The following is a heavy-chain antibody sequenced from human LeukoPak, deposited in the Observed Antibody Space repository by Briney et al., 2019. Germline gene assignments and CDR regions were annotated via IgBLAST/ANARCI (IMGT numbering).Heavy chain of an antibody. J-gene: IGHJ4*02. Sequence: PSETLSLTCTVSGGSVSSGSYYWSWIRQPPGKGLEWIGYIYYSGSTNYNPSLKSRVTISVDTSKNQFSLKLSSVTAADTAVYYCAGAWPKDSSGWYTTDYWGQGTLVTVSS. CDR1: GGSVSSGSYY. V-gene: IGHV4-61*01. CDR3: AGAWPKDSSGWYTTDY. D-gene: IGHD6-19*01. CDR2: IYYSGST.